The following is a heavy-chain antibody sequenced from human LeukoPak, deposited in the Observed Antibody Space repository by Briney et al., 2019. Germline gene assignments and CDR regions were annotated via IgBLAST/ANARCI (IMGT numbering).Heavy chain of an antibody. CDR3: ARVTAVAGTSVGVDA. CDR1: GFNFDDYV. Sequence: GGSPRLSCAASGFNFDDYVMTWVRQAPGKGLEWVSGINWNGGSRGYADSVKGRFTISRDNAKNSLYLQMNSLRAEDTAVYYCARVTAVAGTSVGVDAWGQGILVTVS. CDR2: INWNGGSR. V-gene: IGHV3-20*04. D-gene: IGHD6-19*01. J-gene: IGHJ4*02.